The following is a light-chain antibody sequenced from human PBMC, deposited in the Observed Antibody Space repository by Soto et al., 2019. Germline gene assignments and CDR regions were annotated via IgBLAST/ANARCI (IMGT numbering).Light chain of an antibody. J-gene: IGKJ2*01. Sequence: DIVMTQSPDSLAVSLGERATINCKSSQSLLYIFNNKNYLAWYQQKPGQPPKLLIYWASTRESGVPDRFSGSGSGTEFFLLISSLQPADVVVFYCRQYYNTTPYTFGPGTKLEIK. CDR2: WAS. V-gene: IGKV4-1*01. CDR1: QSLLYIFNNKNY. CDR3: RQYYNTTPYT.